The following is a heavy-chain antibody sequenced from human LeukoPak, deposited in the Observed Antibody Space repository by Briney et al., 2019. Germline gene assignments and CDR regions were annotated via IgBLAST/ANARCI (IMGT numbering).Heavy chain of an antibody. V-gene: IGHV1-2*02. CDR2: IDPNSGGT. Sequence: ASVKVSCKASGSTFSDYYLHWVRQAPGQGLEWMGWIDPNSGGTNYAQKFQGRVTMTRDTSINTAYMELTSLRSDDTAVYYCARDRIAISQWFGDLLKYYGMDVWGLGTTVAVSS. J-gene: IGHJ6*02. CDR1: GSTFSDYY. D-gene: IGHD3-10*01. CDR3: ARDRIAISQWFGDLLKYYGMDV.